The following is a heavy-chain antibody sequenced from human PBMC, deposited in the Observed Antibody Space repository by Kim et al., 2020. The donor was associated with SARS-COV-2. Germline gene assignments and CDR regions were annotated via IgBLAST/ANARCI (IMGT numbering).Heavy chain of an antibody. D-gene: IGHD2-15*01. CDR2: IYYSGST. J-gene: IGHJ4*02. Sequence: SETLSLTCTVSGGSISSGDYYWSWIRQPPGKGLEWIGYIYYSGSTYYNPSLKSRVTISVDTSKNQFSLKLSSVTVADTAVYYCARSITVVMGRDYYFDYWGQGTLVTVSS. CDR3: ARSITVVMGRDYYFDY. V-gene: IGHV4-30-4*01. CDR1: GGSISSGDYY.